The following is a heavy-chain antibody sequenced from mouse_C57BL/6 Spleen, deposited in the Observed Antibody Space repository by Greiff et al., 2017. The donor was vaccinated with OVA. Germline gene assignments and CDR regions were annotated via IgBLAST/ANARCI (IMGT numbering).Heavy chain of an antibody. CDR2: IDPSDSYT. V-gene: IGHV1-50*01. CDR1: GYTFTSYW. Sequence: QVQLKQPGAELVKPGASVKLSCKASGYTFTSYWMQWVKQRPGQGLEWIGEIDPSDSYTHYNQKFKGKATLTVDTSSSTAYMQLSSLTSEDSAVYYCARDYYGSIYYFDYWGQGTTLTVSS. CDR3: ARDYYGSIYYFDY. J-gene: IGHJ2*01. D-gene: IGHD1-1*01.